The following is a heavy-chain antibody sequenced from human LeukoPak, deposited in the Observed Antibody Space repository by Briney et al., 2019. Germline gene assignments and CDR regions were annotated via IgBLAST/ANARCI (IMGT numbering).Heavy chain of an antibody. CDR3: ARGTIYCSRTTCQDAFDI. Sequence: GASVKVSCKASGYPFSSYDINWVRQATGQGPEWMGWMNPNSGDTGYAQKFQGRVTMTRDTSISTAYMDLSGLRSDDTAVYYCARGTIYCSRTTCQDAFDIWGQGTMVTVSS. D-gene: IGHD2-2*01. CDR2: MNPNSGDT. CDR1: GYPFSSYD. V-gene: IGHV1-8*01. J-gene: IGHJ3*02.